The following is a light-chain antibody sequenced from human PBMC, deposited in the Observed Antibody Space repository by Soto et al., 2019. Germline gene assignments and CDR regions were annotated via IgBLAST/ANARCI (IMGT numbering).Light chain of an antibody. CDR3: QQYNNWPHT. V-gene: IGKV3-15*01. J-gene: IGKJ2*01. CDR1: QSVSSN. Sequence: EIVMTQSPATLSVSPGERATLSCRASQSVSSNFAWYQQKPGQAPRLLIYGASPRATGIPARFSGSGSGTEFTLTISSLQSEDFAVYYCQQYNNWPHTFGQGTKLEI. CDR2: GAS.